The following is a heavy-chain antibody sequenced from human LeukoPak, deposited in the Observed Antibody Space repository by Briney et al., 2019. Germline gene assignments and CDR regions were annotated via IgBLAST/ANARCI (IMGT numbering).Heavy chain of an antibody. CDR2: IKQDGSVK. D-gene: IGHD3-22*01. V-gene: IGHV3-7*03. CDR1: GFTFSDYY. J-gene: IGHJ5*02. CDR3: SRLQYYYDSSGYVHSWFDP. Sequence: GGSLRLSCAASGFTFSDYYMSWVRQTPGKGLEWVANIKQDGSVKNRFTISRDDSKNTAYLQMNSLKTEDTAVYYCSRLQYYYDSSGYVHSWFDPWGQGTLVTVSS.